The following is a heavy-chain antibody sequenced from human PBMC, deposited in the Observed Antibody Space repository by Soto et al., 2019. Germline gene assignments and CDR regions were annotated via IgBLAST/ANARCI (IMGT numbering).Heavy chain of an antibody. CDR1: GFTFSTYS. J-gene: IGHJ4*02. Sequence: EVQLVESGGGLVQPGGSLRLSCAASGFTFSTYSMNWVRQAPGKGLEWVSYISSSSSTIYYADSVKGRFTISRDNAKNSLYLQMNSVRDEVTAVYYGARDNGKGGEFDYWGQGTLVTVSS. CDR2: ISSSSSTI. V-gene: IGHV3-48*02. D-gene: IGHD2-8*01. CDR3: ARDNGKGGEFDY.